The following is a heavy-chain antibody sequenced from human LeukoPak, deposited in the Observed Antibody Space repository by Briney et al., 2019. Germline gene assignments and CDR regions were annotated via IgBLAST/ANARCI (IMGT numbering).Heavy chain of an antibody. CDR2: ISWDGGST. V-gene: IGHV3-43D*03. D-gene: IGHD2-8*01. J-gene: IGHJ5*02. CDR3: ARGADGVSSNPRGWFDP. Sequence: PGGSLRLSCAASGFTFDDCAMHWVRQAPGKGLEWVSLISWDGGSTYYADSVKGRFTISRDNAKNSLYLQMNSLRAEDTAVYSCARGADGVSSNPRGWFDPWGQGTLVTVSS. CDR1: GFTFDDCA.